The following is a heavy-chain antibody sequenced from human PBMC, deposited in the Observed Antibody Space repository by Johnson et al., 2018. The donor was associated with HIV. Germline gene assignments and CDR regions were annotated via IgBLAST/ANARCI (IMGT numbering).Heavy chain of an antibody. CDR2: MSYDGSNK. Sequence: QVQLVESGGGVVQPGRSLRLSCAASGFTFNTHAMHWVRQAPGKGLQWVALMSYDGSNKYYADSVTGRFTISRDNSKNRLYLQMNSLRAEDTAVYYCARRGYISSGSAFDIWGQGTMVTVSS. CDR3: ARRGYISSGSAFDI. J-gene: IGHJ3*02. V-gene: IGHV3-30-3*01. CDR1: GFTFNTHA. D-gene: IGHD6-6*01.